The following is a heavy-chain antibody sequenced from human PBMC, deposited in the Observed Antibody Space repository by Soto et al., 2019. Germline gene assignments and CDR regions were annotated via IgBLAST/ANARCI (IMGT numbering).Heavy chain of an antibody. CDR1: GFSLSTSGVG. V-gene: IGHV2-5*02. CDR3: AHSPRITVTTLYYFDY. D-gene: IGHD4-17*01. Sequence: QITLKESGPTLVKPTQTLTLTCTFSGFSLSTSGVGVGWIRQPPGKALEWLALIYWDDDKRYSPSLKNRLTIAKDTSKNQLVLTMTNIDPVDTATYYCAHSPRITVTTLYYFDYWGQGTLVTVSS. CDR2: IYWDDDK. J-gene: IGHJ4*02.